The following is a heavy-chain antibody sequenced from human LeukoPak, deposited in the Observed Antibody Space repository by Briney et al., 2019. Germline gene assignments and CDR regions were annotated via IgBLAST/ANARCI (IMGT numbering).Heavy chain of an antibody. CDR3: ARRRDGGDGLDY. V-gene: IGHV3-21*01. CDR1: GFTFSIYS. D-gene: IGHD3-3*01. J-gene: IGHJ4*02. CDR2: ISSTGKYI. Sequence: GGSLRLSCAASGFTFSIYSINWVRQAPGKGLEWVSSISSTGKYIFYADSGRGRFTISRDNAKNSLYLQMNSLRAEDTAVYYCARRRDGGDGLDYWGQGTLVTVSS.